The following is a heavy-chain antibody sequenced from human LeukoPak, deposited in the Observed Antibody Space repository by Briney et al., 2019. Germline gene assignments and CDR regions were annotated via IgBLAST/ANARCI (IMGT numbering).Heavy chain of an antibody. J-gene: IGHJ4*02. V-gene: IGHV4-59*01. CDR3: ARRSGVLDSRDSRYYFDH. Sequence: SETLSLTGIVSGGSISSNYWSWIRQTPGKGLEYIGYIYYSGSTDYNPSLKSRVTISLDTSKNQFSLHLSSVTAADTAVYYCARRSGVLDSRDSRYYFDHWGQGTLVTVSS. D-gene: IGHD3-22*01. CDR2: IYYSGST. CDR1: GGSISSNY.